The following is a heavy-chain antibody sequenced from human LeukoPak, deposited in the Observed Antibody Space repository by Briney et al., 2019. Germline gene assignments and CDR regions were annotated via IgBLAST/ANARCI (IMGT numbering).Heavy chain of an antibody. CDR3: ARWRKRWLQSTRASYYMDV. CDR2: INHSGST. J-gene: IGHJ6*03. Sequence: SETLSLTCAVYGGSFSGYYWSWIRQPPGKGLEWIGEINHSGSTNYNPSLKSRVTISVDTSKNQFSLKLSSVTAADTAVYYCARWRKRWLQSTRASYYMDVWGKGTTVTVSS. V-gene: IGHV4-34*01. CDR1: GGSFSGYY. D-gene: IGHD5-24*01.